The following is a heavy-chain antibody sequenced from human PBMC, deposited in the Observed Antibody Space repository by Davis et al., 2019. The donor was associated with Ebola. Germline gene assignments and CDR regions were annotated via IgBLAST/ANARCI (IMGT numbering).Heavy chain of an antibody. Sequence: SVQVSCKASGGTFSSNSLNWVRQLPGQGLEWMGAIIPVYGRTNYAQEFQGRVTITADESTSTAYMELNSVRPEDTAVYYCARNGDYDPWFDPWGQGTLVTVSS. CDR2: IIPVYGRT. V-gene: IGHV1-69*13. D-gene: IGHD4-17*01. J-gene: IGHJ5*02. CDR1: GGTFSSNS. CDR3: ARNGDYDPWFDP.